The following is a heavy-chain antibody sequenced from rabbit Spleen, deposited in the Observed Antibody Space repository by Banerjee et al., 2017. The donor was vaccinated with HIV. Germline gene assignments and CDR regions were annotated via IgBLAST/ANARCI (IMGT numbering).Heavy chain of an antibody. CDR3: ARDLDDVIGWDFGW. CDR2: IYTGSSGST. D-gene: IGHD4-1*01. J-gene: IGHJ4*01. CDR1: GFSFSSGYY. Sequence: QEQLEESGGDLVKPGASLTLTCTASGFSFSSGYYMCWVRQAPGKGLEWIACIYTGSSGSTWYASWAKGRFTISKTSSTVDLKMTTLTAADTATYFCARDLDDVIGWDFGWWGPGTLVT. V-gene: IGHV1S45*01.